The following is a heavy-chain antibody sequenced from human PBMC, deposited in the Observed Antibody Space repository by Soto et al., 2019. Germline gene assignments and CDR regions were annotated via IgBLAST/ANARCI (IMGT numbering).Heavy chain of an antibody. CDR3: AGWGSSRTGEGRLDY. D-gene: IGHD6-6*01. V-gene: IGHV1-69*01. CDR1: GGTFSSYA. J-gene: IGHJ4*02. CDR2: IIPIFGTA. Sequence: QVQLVQSGAEVKKPGSSVKVSCKASGGTFSSYAISWVRQAPGQGLEWMGGIIPIFGTANYAQKFQGRVKITPDGSTSTAYMGLGRLGSEDTAVDFCAGWGSSRTGEGRLDYWGQGTLVTVSS.